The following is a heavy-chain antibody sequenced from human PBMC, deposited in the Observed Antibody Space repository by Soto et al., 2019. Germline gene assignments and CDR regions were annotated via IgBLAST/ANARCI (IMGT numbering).Heavy chain of an antibody. V-gene: IGHV4-59*01. CDR2: IYYSGST. J-gene: IGHJ3*02. Sequence: SETLSLTCTVSGGSISSYYWSWIRQPPGKGLEWIGYIYYSGSTNYNPSLKSRVTISVDTSKNQFSLKLSSVTAADTAVYYCARLFGGYYDSSGYIDAFDIWGQGTMVTVSS. D-gene: IGHD3-22*01. CDR3: ARLFGGYYDSSGYIDAFDI. CDR1: GGSISSYY.